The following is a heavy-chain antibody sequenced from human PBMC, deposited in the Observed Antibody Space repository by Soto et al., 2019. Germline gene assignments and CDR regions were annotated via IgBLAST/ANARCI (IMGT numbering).Heavy chain of an antibody. D-gene: IGHD6-13*01. CDR3: AMRSGYSSSWYVNPGIYYYYGMDV. V-gene: IGHV3-30-3*01. Sequence: PGGALRLSCAASGFTFSSYAMHWVRQAPGKGLEGVAVIAYDGSNKYYADSVKGRFTISRDNSKNTLYLQMNSLRAEDTAVYYCAMRSGYSSSWYVNPGIYYYYGMDVWGQGTTVTVSS. CDR2: IAYDGSNK. J-gene: IGHJ6*02. CDR1: GFTFSSYA.